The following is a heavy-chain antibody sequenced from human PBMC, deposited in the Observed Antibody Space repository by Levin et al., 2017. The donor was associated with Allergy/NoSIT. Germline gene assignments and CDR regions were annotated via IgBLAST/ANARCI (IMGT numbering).Heavy chain of an antibody. D-gene: IGHD4-17*01. CDR2: ISSSSSYL. Sequence: GGSLRLSCAASGLNLISYSMNWVRQAPGKGLEWVSSISSSSSYLYYADSVKGRFTISRDNAKNSLYLQMNSLRAEDTAAYYCARARYDYGDYRDSYFDLWGRGTLVTVSS. CDR3: ARARYDYGDYRDSYFDL. V-gene: IGHV3-21*01. J-gene: IGHJ2*01. CDR1: GLNLISYS.